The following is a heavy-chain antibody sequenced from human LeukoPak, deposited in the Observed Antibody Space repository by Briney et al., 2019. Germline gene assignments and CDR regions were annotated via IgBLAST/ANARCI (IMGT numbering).Heavy chain of an antibody. V-gene: IGHV4-59*01. CDR2: IYYSGST. Sequence: SETLSLTCSVSGASINGYYWNWIRQPPGKGLQWIGHIYYSGSTSYNLSLKSRVTISVDTSKNQFSLKLTSVTDVDTDVYYCARGGVTATHYYYGMDVWGKGTTVTVSS. CDR3: ARGGVTATHYYYGMDV. J-gene: IGHJ6*04. D-gene: IGHD2-15*01. CDR1: GASINGYY.